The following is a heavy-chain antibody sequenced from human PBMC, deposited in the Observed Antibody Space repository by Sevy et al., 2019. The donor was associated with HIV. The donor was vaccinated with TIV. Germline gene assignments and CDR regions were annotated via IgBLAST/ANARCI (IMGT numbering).Heavy chain of an antibody. CDR3: ARERLLTLDY. CDR2: ISSDGTNI. J-gene: IGHJ4*02. Sequence: GGSLRLSCAASGFLFSSYAMHWVRQAPGKGLEWVALISSDGTNIDYGDSVRGRCTISRDSSKNTVVLQMSSLTIEDTAVYYCARERLLTLDYWGQGALVTVSS. V-gene: IGHV3-30*19. D-gene: IGHD2-8*01. CDR1: GFLFSSYA.